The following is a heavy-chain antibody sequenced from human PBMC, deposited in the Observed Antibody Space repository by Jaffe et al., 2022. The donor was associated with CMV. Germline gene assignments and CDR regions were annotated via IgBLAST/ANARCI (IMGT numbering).Heavy chain of an antibody. D-gene: IGHD6-19*01. Sequence: EVQLVESGGGLVQPGGSLRLSCAASGFTFSSYWMSWVRQAPGKGLEWVANIKQDGSEKYYVDSVKGRFTISRDNAKNSLYLQMNSLRAEDTAVYYCARDVAVAPFGAFDIWGQGTMVTVSS. V-gene: IGHV3-7*01. CDR2: IKQDGSEK. CDR1: GFTFSSYW. CDR3: ARDVAVAPFGAFDI. J-gene: IGHJ3*02.